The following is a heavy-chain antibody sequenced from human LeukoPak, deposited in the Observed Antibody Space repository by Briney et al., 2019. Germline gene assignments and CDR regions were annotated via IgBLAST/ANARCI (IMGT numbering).Heavy chain of an antibody. CDR2: IRSKAYGGTT. CDR3: TRAKGYYYDSSGQNP. D-gene: IGHD3-22*01. J-gene: IGHJ5*02. V-gene: IGHV3-49*04. Sequence: SGGSLRLSCTASGFTFGDCAMSWVRQAPGKGLEWVGFIRSKAYGGTTEYAASVKGRFTISRDDSKSIAYLQMNSLKTEDTAVYYCTRAKGYYYDSSGQNPWGQGTLVTVSS. CDR1: GFTFGDCA.